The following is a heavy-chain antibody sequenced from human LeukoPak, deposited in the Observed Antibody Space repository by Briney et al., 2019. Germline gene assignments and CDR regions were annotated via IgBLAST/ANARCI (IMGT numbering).Heavy chain of an antibody. Sequence: GGSLSLSCAASGFTFSSYWMSWVRQAPGKGLEWVANIKKDGSEKYYVDSVKGRFTISRDNAKTSLYLQMNSLRAEDTAVYYCARGGSYLSAFDIWGQGTMVTVSS. CDR2: IKKDGSEK. D-gene: IGHD1-26*01. V-gene: IGHV3-7*03. CDR3: ARGGSYLSAFDI. J-gene: IGHJ3*02. CDR1: GFTFSSYW.